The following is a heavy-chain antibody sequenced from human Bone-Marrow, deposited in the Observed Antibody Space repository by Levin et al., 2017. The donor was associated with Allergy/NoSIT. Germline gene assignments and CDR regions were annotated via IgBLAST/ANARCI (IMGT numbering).Heavy chain of an antibody. Sequence: GESLKISCAASGFTFSIYAMSWVRQAPGKGLEWVSILNAGGDNTYYADFVKGRFTISRDNSKNTLYLQMNSPRAEDTAVYYCAKREGMVGTISHACDVRGQGAMVTVSS. CDR1: GFTFSIYA. J-gene: IGHJ3*01. D-gene: IGHD1-26*01. CDR3: AKREGMVGTISHACDV. CDR2: LNAGGDNT. V-gene: IGHV3-23*01.